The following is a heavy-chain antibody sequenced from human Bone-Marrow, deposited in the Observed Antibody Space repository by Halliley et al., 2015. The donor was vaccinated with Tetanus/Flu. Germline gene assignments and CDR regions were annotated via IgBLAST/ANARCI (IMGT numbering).Heavy chain of an antibody. CDR2: IHHSGST. D-gene: IGHD4-17*01. CDR3: ARWNNYGHPHFDS. V-gene: IGHV4-61*01. J-gene: IGHJ4*02. Sequence: LVKPTQTLTLTCSFSGFSLSTSRMCVTWIRQPPGKGLEWIGYIHHSGSTNYDPSLKSRVSISVDTPNNQSSLKLHSVTAADTAIYFCARWNNYGHPHFDSWGQGALVTVSS. CDR1: GFSLSTSRMC.